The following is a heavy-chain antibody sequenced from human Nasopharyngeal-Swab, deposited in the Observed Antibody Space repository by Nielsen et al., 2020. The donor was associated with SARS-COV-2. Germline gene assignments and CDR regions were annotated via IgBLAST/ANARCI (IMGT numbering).Heavy chain of an antibody. J-gene: IGHJ6*02. Sequence: SETLSLTCAVSGGSISSGGYYWTWIRQPPGKGLEWIGYIYYSGTTYYNPSLKSRVTISVDTSNNQFSLKLSSVTAADTAVYYCARQEEWELHGYYYYGMDVWGQGTTVTVSS. CDR3: ARQEEWELHGYYYYGMDV. CDR2: IYYSGTT. D-gene: IGHD1-26*01. V-gene: IGHV4-30-4*01. CDR1: GGSISSGGYY.